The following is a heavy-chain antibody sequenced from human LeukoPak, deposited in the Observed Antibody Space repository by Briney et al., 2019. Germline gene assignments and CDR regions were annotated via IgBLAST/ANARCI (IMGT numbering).Heavy chain of an antibody. V-gene: IGHV2-5*02. D-gene: IGHD1-7*01. Sequence: SGPTLVKPTQTLTLTCTFSGFSLSTRGEGVGWIRQPPGRALEWLSLICWDDDKRYNSSLRKRLTITKDTSKNQVVLRMTNMDPVDTATYYCAHRGRVISGTTAFDFWGQGTLVTVSS. CDR2: ICWDDDK. CDR3: AHRGRVISGTTAFDF. J-gene: IGHJ4*02. CDR1: GFSLSTRGEG.